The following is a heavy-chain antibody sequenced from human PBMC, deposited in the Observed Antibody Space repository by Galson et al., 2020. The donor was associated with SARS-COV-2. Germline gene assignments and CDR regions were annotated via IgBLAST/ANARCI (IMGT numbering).Heavy chain of an antibody. J-gene: IGHJ3*02. D-gene: IGHD1-26*01. CDR3: TRLRREAFDI. CDR1: GFTFGDYR. Sequence: GGSLRLSCTASGFTFGDYRMSWFRQAPGKGLEWVGFIRNKAYGGTTENAASVKGRFTISRDDSKSIAYLQMNSLKTEDTAVYYCTRLRREAFDIWGQGTMVTVSS. V-gene: IGHV3-49*03. CDR2: IRNKAYGGTT.